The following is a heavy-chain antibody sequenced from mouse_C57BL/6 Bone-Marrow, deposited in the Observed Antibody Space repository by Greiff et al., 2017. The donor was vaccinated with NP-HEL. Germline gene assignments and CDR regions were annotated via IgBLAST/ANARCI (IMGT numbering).Heavy chain of an antibody. CDR3: TGWYYFGSSWFAY. Sequence: VQLQQSGAELVRPGASVKLSCTASGFNIKDDYMHWVKQRPEQGLEWIGWIDPENGDTEYASKFQGKATITADTSSNTAYLQLSSLTSEDTAVYYCTGWYYFGSSWFAYGGQGNLGNVSA. V-gene: IGHV14-4*01. CDR2: IDPENGDT. CDR1: GFNIKDDY. J-gene: IGHJ3*01. D-gene: IGHD1-1*01.